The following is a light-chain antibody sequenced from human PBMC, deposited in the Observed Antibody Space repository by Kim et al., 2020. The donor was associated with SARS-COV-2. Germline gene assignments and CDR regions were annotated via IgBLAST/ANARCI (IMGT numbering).Light chain of an antibody. Sequence: QSALTQPPSASGYPGQSVTISCTGTSSDIDDYKYVSWYQQHPGKAPRLMIYEVSKWPSGVPDRFSGSKSGNTASLTVSGLQAEDEADYYCSSYAGSSNWVFGGGTQLTVL. CDR1: SSDIDDYKY. CDR3: SSYAGSSNWV. V-gene: IGLV2-8*01. CDR2: EVS. J-gene: IGLJ3*02.